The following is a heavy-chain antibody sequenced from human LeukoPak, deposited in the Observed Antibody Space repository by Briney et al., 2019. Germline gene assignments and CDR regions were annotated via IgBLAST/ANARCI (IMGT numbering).Heavy chain of an antibody. CDR2: MNPKSLNT. V-gene: IGHV1-8*02. CDR1: GDTFITYD. J-gene: IGHJ6*03. D-gene: IGHD2/OR15-2a*01. CDR3: DRTLRWTTECYYYMDV. Sequence: PVASVKVSCKTSGDTFITYDINWVRQATGQGLEWMGWMNPKSLNTGYGQEFQGRVTMTRNTSISTAYMELSSLRSEDTAVYYCDRTLRWTTECYYYMDVWGKGTTVTVSS.